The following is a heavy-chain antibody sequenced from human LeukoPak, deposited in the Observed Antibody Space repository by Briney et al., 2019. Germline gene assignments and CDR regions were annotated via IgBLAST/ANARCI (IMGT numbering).Heavy chain of an antibody. J-gene: IGHJ4*02. Sequence: GGSLRLSCAASGFTFSSYAMSWVRQAPGKGLEWVLAISGSGGSTYYADSVKGRFTISRDNSKNTLYLQLNSLRAEDTAVYYCAKAPSSWYDYWGQGTLVTVSS. CDR3: AKAPSSWYDY. CDR2: ISGSGGST. V-gene: IGHV3-23*01. CDR1: GFTFSSYA. D-gene: IGHD6-13*01.